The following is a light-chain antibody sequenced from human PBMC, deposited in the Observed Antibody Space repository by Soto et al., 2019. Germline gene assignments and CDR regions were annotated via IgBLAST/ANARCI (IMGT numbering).Light chain of an antibody. V-gene: IGKV3-15*01. CDR3: QPYNKWPLT. Sequence: EIVMTQSPVTLSVSRGERATLSGRASQSVNSNLAWYQQKPCQAPRLLIYGSSTRATDIPARFSGSGSGTEFTLTIRSLQSEDFAVSYCQPYNKWPLTFGGGTKVEIK. CDR2: GSS. CDR1: QSVNSN. J-gene: IGKJ4*01.